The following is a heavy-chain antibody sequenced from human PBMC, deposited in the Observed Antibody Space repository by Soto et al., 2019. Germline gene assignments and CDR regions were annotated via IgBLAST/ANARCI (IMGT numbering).Heavy chain of an antibody. CDR3: ILQQNLYYGRAV. CDR2: IKSKGGGGTA. D-gene: IGHD6-13*01. Sequence: EVQLVESGGGLVTPGGSLTLSCAASGFSFSPAWMNWVRQAPGKGLEWVGLIKSKGGGGTADYAAPVKGRFIISRDNSKNTRYLQMNSLKPEDTSLYYCILQQNLYYGRAVWGQGTTVTVSS. CDR1: GFSFSPAW. J-gene: IGHJ6*02. V-gene: IGHV3-15*07.